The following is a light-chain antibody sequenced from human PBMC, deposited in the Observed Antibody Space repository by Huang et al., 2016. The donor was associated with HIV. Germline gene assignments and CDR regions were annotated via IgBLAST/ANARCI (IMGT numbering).Light chain of an antibody. V-gene: IGKV3-15*01. Sequence: EIVMTQSPATLSVSPGDSATLSCRTSQSISANLAWYQRKPGQAPRLLIYCASTRATGIPARCSGSGSGTEFTLTISSLQSEDFAVYYCQQYNNWPRTFGQGTKVEIK. CDR1: QSISAN. J-gene: IGKJ1*01. CDR3: QQYNNWPRT. CDR2: CAS.